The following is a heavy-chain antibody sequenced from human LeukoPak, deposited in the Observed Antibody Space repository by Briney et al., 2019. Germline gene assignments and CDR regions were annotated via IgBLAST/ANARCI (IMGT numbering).Heavy chain of an antibody. J-gene: IGHJ6*03. Sequence: PSETLSLTCTVSGGSISSSSYYWGWIRQPPGKGLEWIGSIYYSGSTYYNPSLKSRVTISVDTSKNQFSLKLSSVTAADTAVYYCARAAGTTFYYYYYMDVWGKGTTVTVSS. V-gene: IGHV4-39*07. D-gene: IGHD1-7*01. CDR3: ARAAGTTFYYYYYMDV. CDR1: GGSISSSSYY. CDR2: IYYSGST.